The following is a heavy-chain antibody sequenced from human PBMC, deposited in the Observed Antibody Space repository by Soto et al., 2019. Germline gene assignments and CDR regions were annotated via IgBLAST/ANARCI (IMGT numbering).Heavy chain of an antibody. D-gene: IGHD6-19*01. CDR3: ARDPSPYTSGWYGIDF. CDR1: GFVFSNFA. CDR2: IYAAGGGK. J-gene: IGHJ4*01. Sequence: GGSLRLSCAASGFVFSNFAMFWFRQAPGRGLEWVSTIYAAGGGKYYGGSVKGRFTVSRDNSRDTLFLQMDSLRVEDTAIYFCARDPSPYTSGWYGIDFWGHGTLVTVSS. V-gene: IGHV3-23*01.